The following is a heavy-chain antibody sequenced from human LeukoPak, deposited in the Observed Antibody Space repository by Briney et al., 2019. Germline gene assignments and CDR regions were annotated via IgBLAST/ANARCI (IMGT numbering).Heavy chain of an antibody. CDR3: ARVAAGSGYLIDAFDI. CDR1: GFTFSTYS. J-gene: IGHJ3*02. D-gene: IGHD3-3*01. V-gene: IGHV3-48*04. Sequence: GGFLRLSCAASGFTFSTYSMNWVRQAPGKGLEWVSYIDSSGTTIYYADSVKGRFTISRDNAKNSLYLQMNSLRAEDTAVYYCARVAAGSGYLIDAFDIWGQGTMVTVSS. CDR2: IDSSGTTI.